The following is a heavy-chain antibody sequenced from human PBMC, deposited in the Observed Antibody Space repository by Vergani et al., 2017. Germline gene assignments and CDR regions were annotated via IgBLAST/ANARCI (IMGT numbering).Heavy chain of an antibody. V-gene: IGHV5-10-1*03. CDR3: ARVPHCSSTSCYGGRSWYWGY. CDR1: GYSFTSYW. CDR2: IDPRDSYT. J-gene: IGHJ4*02. Sequence: EVQLVQSGAEVKKPGESLRISCKGSGYSFTSYWISWVRQMPGKGLEWMGRIDPRDSYTNYSPSFQGHVTISADKSISTAYLQWSSLKASDTAMYYCARVPHCSSTSCYGGRSWYWGYWGQGTLVTVSS. D-gene: IGHD2-2*01.